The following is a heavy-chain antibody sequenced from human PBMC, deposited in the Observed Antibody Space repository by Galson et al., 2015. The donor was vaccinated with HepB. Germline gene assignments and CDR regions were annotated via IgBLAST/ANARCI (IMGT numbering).Heavy chain of an antibody. CDR1: GFSLSTGGVG. CDR3: AHIYTGLPGYCSSTSCYMGRHYMDV. J-gene: IGHJ6*03. Sequence: PALVKPTQTLTLTCTFSGFSLSTGGVGVGWIRQPPGKALEWLALIYWDDDKRYSPSLKSRLTITKDASKNQVVLTMTNMDPVDTATYYCAHIYTGLPGYCSSTSCYMGRHYMDVWGKGTTVTVSS. V-gene: IGHV2-5*02. CDR2: IYWDDDK. D-gene: IGHD2-2*02.